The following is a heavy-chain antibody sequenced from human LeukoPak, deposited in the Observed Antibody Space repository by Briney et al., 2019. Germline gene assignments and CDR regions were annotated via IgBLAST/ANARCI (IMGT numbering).Heavy chain of an antibody. J-gene: IGHJ4*02. V-gene: IGHV4-34*01. D-gene: IGHD3-10*01. CDR1: GGSFSGYY. Sequence: SETLSLTCAVYGGSFSGYYWSWIRQPPGKGLEWIGEINHSGSTNYNPSLKSRVTISVDTSKNQFSLKLSSVTAADTAVYYCARGGGPGSYLGYWGQGTLVTVSS. CDR2: INHSGST. CDR3: ARGGGPGSYLGY.